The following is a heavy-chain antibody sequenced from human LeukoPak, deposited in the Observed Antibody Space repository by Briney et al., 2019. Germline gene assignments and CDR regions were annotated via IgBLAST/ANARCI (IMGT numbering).Heavy chain of an antibody. J-gene: IGHJ5*02. Sequence: ASVKVSCKASGYTFTGYYMHWVRQARGQRLEWIGWIVVGSGNTNYAQKFQERVTITRDMSTSTAYMELSSLRSEDTAVYYCAADPFYWFDPWGQGTLVTVSS. CDR1: GYTFTGYY. CDR2: IVVGSGNT. V-gene: IGHV1-58*02. CDR3: AADPFYWFDP.